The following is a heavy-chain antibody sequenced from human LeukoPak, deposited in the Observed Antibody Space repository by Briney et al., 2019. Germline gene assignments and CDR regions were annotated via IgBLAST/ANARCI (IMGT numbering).Heavy chain of an antibody. V-gene: IGHV4-39*01. J-gene: IGHJ5*02. CDR1: GDSISNSDYY. D-gene: IGHD1-1*01. CDR3: SKKKKDLNLFRP. CDR2: INYSGRT. Sequence: PSETLSLTCTVSGDSISNSDYYWGWIRQPPGKGLEWIALINYSGRTFYNPSLRSRVTISVDMSKNQFSLNLNSVTAADTAVYFCSKKKKDLNLFRPWGQGNLGTGSS.